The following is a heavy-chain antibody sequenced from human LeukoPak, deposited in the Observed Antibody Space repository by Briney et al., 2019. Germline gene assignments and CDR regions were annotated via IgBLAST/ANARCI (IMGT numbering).Heavy chain of an antibody. Sequence: SETLSLICTVSGGSISSYYWSWIRQPPGKGLEWIGYIYYSGSTNYNPSLKSRVTISVDTSKNQFSLKLSSVTAADTAVYYCARVDYDILTGYLNGFDYWGQGTLVTVSS. J-gene: IGHJ4*02. CDR2: IYYSGST. CDR3: ARVDYDILTGYLNGFDY. CDR1: GGSISSYY. V-gene: IGHV4-59*01. D-gene: IGHD3-9*01.